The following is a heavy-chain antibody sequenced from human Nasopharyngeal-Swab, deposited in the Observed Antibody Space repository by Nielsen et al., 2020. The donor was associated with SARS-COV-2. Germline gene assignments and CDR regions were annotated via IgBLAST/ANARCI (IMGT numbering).Heavy chain of an antibody. CDR3: ARARITMIVVVNAFDI. V-gene: IGHV4-31*03. Sequence: SETLSLTCTVSGGSISSGGYYWSWIRQHPGKGLEWIGYIYYSGSTYYNPSLKCRVTISVDTSKNQFSLKLSSVTAADTAVYYCARARITMIVVVNAFDIWGQGTMVTVSS. J-gene: IGHJ3*02. D-gene: IGHD3-22*01. CDR2: IYYSGST. CDR1: GGSISSGGYY.